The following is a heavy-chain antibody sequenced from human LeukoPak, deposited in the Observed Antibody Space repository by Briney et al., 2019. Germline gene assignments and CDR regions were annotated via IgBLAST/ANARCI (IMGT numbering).Heavy chain of an antibody. V-gene: IGHV4-30-2*01. CDR1: GGSISSGGYY. Sequence: PSETLSLTCTVSGGSISSGGYYWSWIRQPPGKGLEWIGYIYHSGSTYYNPSLKSRVTISVDRSKNQFSLKLSSVTAADTAVYYCARRLHGSGSHFDYWGQGTLVTVSS. J-gene: IGHJ4*02. CDR3: ARRLHGSGSHFDY. D-gene: IGHD3-10*01. CDR2: IYHSGST.